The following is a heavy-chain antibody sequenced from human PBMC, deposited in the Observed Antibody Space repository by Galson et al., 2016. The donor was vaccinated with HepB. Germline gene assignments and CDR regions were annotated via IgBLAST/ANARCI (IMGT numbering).Heavy chain of an antibody. CDR2: IETAGET. V-gene: IGHV3-13*01. CDR3: ARGKSLLTMPWNYGLDV. D-gene: IGHD1-1*01. Sequence: SLRLSCAASGFTLSIHDMHWTRQVTGKGLEWVSAIETAGETYYPDSVKGRFTISRENAKNSLYLQMNDLGAGDTAVYYCARGKSLLTMPWNYGLDVWGKGTAVTVSS. J-gene: IGHJ6*04. CDR1: GFTLSIHD.